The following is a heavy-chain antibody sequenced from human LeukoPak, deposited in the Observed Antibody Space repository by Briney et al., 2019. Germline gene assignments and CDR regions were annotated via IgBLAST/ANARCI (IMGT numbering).Heavy chain of an antibody. CDR1: GGSFSGYY. CDR3: ARVDYYYYYMDV. Sequence: SETLSLSCAVYGGSFSGYYWTWIRQPPGKGLEWIGEINHSGSTNYNPSLKSRVTISVDTSKNQFSLKLSSVTAADTAVYYCARVDYYYYYMDVWGKGTTVTVSS. CDR2: INHSGST. V-gene: IGHV4-34*01. J-gene: IGHJ6*03.